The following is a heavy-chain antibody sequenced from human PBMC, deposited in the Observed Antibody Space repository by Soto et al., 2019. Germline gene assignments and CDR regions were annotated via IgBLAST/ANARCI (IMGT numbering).Heavy chain of an antibody. CDR3: ARSSGRAAADHYYYYGMDV. J-gene: IGHJ6*02. Sequence: ASVKVSCKASGYTFTSYYMHWVRQAPGQGLEWMGIINPSGGSTSYAQKFQGRVTMTRDTSTSTVYMELSSLRSEDTAVYYCARSSGRAAADHYYYYGMDVWGQGTTVTVAS. D-gene: IGHD6-13*01. V-gene: IGHV1-46*01. CDR1: GYTFTSYY. CDR2: INPSGGST.